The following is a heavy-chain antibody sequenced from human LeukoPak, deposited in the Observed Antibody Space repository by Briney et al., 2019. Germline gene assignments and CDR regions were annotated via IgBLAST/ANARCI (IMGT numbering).Heavy chain of an antibody. CDR1: GFSFSDYS. Sequence: GGSLRLSCAASGFSFSDYSMNWVRQAPGKGLEWVGFIGRKAYGETTEYAASVRGRSTISRDDSRSIAYLQMNRLTIEDTAVYFCVRASPYNYDSSGLQRDSFDIWGQGTTVIVSS. D-gene: IGHD3-22*01. J-gene: IGHJ3*02. CDR2: IGRKAYGETT. CDR3: VRASPYNYDSSGLQRDSFDI. V-gene: IGHV3-49*04.